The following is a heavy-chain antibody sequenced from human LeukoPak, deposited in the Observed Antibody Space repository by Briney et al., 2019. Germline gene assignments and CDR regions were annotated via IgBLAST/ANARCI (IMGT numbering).Heavy chain of an antibody. D-gene: IGHD3-16*02. V-gene: IGHV1-3*01. CDR2: INAGNGNT. CDR3: AREGFGGVIVPYFDY. J-gene: IGHJ4*02. CDR1: GYSLNNYG. Sequence: GASVKVSCKASGYSLNNYGTHWVRQAPGQGLEWMGWINAGNGNTKYSQKFQGRVTITRDTSASTAYMELSSLRSEDTAVYYCAREGFGGVIVPYFDYWGQGTLVTVSS.